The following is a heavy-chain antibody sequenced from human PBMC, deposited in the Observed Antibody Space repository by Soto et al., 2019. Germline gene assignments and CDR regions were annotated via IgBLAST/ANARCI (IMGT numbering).Heavy chain of an antibody. J-gene: IGHJ4*02. D-gene: IGHD3-10*01. CDR3: AKDQKWFGEFDF. V-gene: IGHV3-23*01. CDR2: ISGSGGST. CDR1: GFSFSSNA. Sequence: GGSLRLSCAASGFSFSSNAMSWVRQAPGKGLEWVSAISGSGGSTYYANSVGGRFTVSRDNSKNTLYLQMNSRRADDTAVYYCAKDQKWFGEFDFWGQGTLVTVSS.